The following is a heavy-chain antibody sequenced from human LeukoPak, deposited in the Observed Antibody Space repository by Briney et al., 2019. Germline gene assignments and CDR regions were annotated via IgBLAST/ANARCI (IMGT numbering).Heavy chain of an antibody. J-gene: IGHJ4*02. V-gene: IGHV3-21*01. CDR3: ARDATQYLRYGYFDY. Sequence: GGSLRLSCAASGFTFTIFGLNWVRQAPGKGLEWVSSINQISSHIYYAESVRGRFSISRDNAKNSVYLQMNSLRAEDTAIYYCARDATQYLRYGYFDYWGPGILVTVSS. CDR2: INQISSHI. D-gene: IGHD3-9*01. CDR1: GFTFTIFG.